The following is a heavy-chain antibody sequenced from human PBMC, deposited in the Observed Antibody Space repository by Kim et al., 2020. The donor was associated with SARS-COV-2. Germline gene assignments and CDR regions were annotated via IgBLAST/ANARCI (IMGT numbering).Heavy chain of an antibody. CDR3: AKDRQWEPRYYFDY. D-gene: IGHD1-26*01. V-gene: IGHV3-9*01. Sequence: ADSVKGRFTISRDNAKNSLYLQMNSLRAEDTALYYCAKDRQWEPRYYFDYWGQGTLVTVSS. J-gene: IGHJ4*02.